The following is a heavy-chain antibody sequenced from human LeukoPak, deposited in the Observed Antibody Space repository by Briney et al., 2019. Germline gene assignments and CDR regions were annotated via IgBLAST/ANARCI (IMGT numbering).Heavy chain of an antibody. V-gene: IGHV3-53*01. CDR1: GFTVSSNY. CDR3: ARGDYGSGSPYYYYYMDV. CDR2: IYSGGST. Sequence: PGGSLRLSCAASGFTVSSNYMSWVRQGPGKGLKWVSVIYSGGSTYYADSVKGRFTISRDNSKNTLFLQMNSLRAEDTAVYYCARGDYGSGSPYYYYYMDVWGKGTTVTISS. J-gene: IGHJ6*03. D-gene: IGHD3-10*01.